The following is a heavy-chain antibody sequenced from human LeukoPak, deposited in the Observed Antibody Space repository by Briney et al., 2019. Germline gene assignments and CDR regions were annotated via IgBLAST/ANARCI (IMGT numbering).Heavy chain of an antibody. CDR1: GFTFSSYG. Sequence: PGGSLRLSCAASGFTFSSYGMHWVRQAPGKGLEWVAFIRYDGSNKYYADSVKGRFTISRDNSKNTLYLQMNSLRAEDTAVYYCARGPEQWLVPTDEEDYWGQGTLVTVSS. J-gene: IGHJ4*02. D-gene: IGHD6-19*01. V-gene: IGHV3-30*02. CDR3: ARGPEQWLVPTDEEDY. CDR2: IRYDGSNK.